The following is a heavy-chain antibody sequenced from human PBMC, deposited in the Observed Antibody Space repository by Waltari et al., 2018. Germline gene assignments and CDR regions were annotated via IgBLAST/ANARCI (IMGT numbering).Heavy chain of an antibody. CDR3: ARGGAFDI. V-gene: IGHV3-53*01. CDR2: LYSGGST. CDR1: GVPVTRPC. J-gene: IGHJ3*02. Sequence: VQRVAPGGGLIQPGGSLRLSCAASGVPVTRPCMSWVRQAPGKGLEWVSVLYSGGSTSYAGSVKGRFTIARDNSKTTLYLQMNSLRAEDTAVYYCARGGAFDIWGQGTMVTVSS.